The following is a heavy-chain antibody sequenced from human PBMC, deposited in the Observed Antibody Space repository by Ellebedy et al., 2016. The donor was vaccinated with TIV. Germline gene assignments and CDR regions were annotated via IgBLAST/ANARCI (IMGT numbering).Heavy chain of an antibody. CDR3: VRDNRSEYLFDY. CDR1: GFTFSTYC. D-gene: IGHD2/OR15-2a*01. Sequence: GGSLRLSXAASGFTFSTYCISWVRQAPGKGLEWVATIKYDGSEKYYVDSVKGRFILSRDNAKNSLYLQLNSLRVEDTAMYFCVRDNRSEYLFDYWGQGTQVTVSS. J-gene: IGHJ4*02. V-gene: IGHV3-7*03. CDR2: IKYDGSEK.